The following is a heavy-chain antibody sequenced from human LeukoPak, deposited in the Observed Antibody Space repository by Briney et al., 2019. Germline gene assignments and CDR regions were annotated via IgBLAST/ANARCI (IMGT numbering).Heavy chain of an antibody. V-gene: IGHV1-69*05. J-gene: IGHJ4*02. D-gene: IGHD4-23*01. CDR2: IIPIFGTA. CDR3: ARGRLDYGGPQYYFDY. CDR1: GGTFSSYA. Sequence: EASVKVSCKASGGTFSSYAISWVRQAPGQGLEWMGGIIPIFGTANYAQKFQGRVTITTDESTSTAYMELSSLRSEDTAVYYCARGRLDYGGPQYYFDYWGQGTLVTVSS.